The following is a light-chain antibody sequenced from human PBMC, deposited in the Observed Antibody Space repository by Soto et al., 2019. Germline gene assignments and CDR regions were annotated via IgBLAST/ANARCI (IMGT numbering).Light chain of an antibody. V-gene: IGKV1-27*01. CDR2: AAS. CDR1: QGISNY. J-gene: IGKJ1*01. Sequence: DIQMTQSPPSLSASVGDRVTITCRASQGISNYLTWYQQKPGKVPKLLIYAASTLQSGVPSRFSGSGSGTDFTLTISSLQPEDVATYYCQKYNSPLWTFGQGTKVEIK. CDR3: QKYNSPLWT.